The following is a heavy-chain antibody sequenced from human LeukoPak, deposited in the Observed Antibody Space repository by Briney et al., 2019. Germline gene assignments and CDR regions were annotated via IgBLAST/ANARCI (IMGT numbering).Heavy chain of an antibody. CDR3: ARGEYYYDTSAYQPHDF. V-gene: IGHV3-23*01. CDR1: DFTFNTYA. CDR2: ISGHDGST. J-gene: IGHJ4*02. D-gene: IGHD3-22*01. Sequence: PGGSLRLSCAASDFTFNTYAMSWVRQAPGKGLEWVSSISGHDGSTYYADSVKGRFTISRDNSKSTLYLQMSTLRAEDTAVYYCARGEYYYDTSAYQPHDFWGQGTLVTVSS.